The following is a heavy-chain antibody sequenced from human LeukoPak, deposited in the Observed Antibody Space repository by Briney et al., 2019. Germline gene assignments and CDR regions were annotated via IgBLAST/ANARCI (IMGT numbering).Heavy chain of an antibody. CDR2: IKQDGSEK. Sequence: GGSLRLSCAASGFTFSSYWMSWVRRAPGKGLEWVANIKQDGSEKYYVDSVKGRFTISRDNAKNSLYLQMNSLRAEDTAVYYCARGVVPAAIDAFDIWGQGTMVTVSS. D-gene: IGHD2-2*01. V-gene: IGHV3-7*01. CDR3: ARGVVPAAIDAFDI. CDR1: GFTFSSYW. J-gene: IGHJ3*02.